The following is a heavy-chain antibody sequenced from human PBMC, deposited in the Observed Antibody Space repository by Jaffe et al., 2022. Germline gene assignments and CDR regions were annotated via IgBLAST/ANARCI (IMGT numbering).Heavy chain of an antibody. D-gene: IGHD2-15*01. Sequence: QITLKESGPTLVKPTQTLTLTCTFSGFSLSTYGVGVGWIRQPPGKALEWLALIYWDDDKRYSPSLKTRLTITKDTSKNQVVLTMTNMDPVDTATYYCARRDYVATHLDYWGQGTLVTVSS. V-gene: IGHV2-5*02. CDR1: GFSLSTYGVG. CDR3: ARRDYVATHLDY. CDR2: IYWDDDK. J-gene: IGHJ4*02.